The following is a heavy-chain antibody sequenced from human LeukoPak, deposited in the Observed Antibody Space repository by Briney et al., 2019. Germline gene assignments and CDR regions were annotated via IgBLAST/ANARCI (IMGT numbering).Heavy chain of an antibody. D-gene: IGHD3-16*01. Sequence: PSESLSLTCAVYGGSFSGYYWSWIRQPPGKGLEWIGEINHSGSTNYNPSLKSRVTISVDTSKNQFSLKLSSVTAADTAVYYCARETSQKGAHYMDVWGKGTTVTISS. CDR2: INHSGST. J-gene: IGHJ6*03. V-gene: IGHV4-34*01. CDR1: GGSFSGYY. CDR3: ARETSQKGAHYMDV.